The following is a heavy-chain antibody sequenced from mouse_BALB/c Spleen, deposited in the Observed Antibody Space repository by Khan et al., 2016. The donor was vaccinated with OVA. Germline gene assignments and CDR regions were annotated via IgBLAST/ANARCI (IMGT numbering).Heavy chain of an antibody. V-gene: IGHV5-6*01. Sequence: EVQLVESGGDLVKPGGSLKVSCAASGFTFSDYGMSWVRQTLDKRLVWVATISSGGSYTYFPDCVKGRFTISRDTAKNNLYLQMSTLRTEDTAMYYCARAYYGNGFYAMDYWGQGTSVTVSS. CDR2: ISSGGSYT. CDR3: ARAYYGNGFYAMDY. CDR1: GFTFSDYG. J-gene: IGHJ4*01. D-gene: IGHD2-10*01.